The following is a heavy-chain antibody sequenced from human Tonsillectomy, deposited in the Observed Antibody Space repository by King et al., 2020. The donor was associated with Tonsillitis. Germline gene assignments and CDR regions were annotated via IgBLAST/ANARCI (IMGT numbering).Heavy chain of an antibody. CDR2: IKSKNDGGTT. CDR3: TTGYSSGWYIGY. V-gene: IGHV3-15*07. CDR1: GFTFSNAW. J-gene: IGHJ4*02. Sequence: VQLVESGGGLVKPGGSLRLSCAASGFTFSNAWMNLVRQAPGKGLEWVGRIKSKNDGGTTDYAVFVKGRFTISRDDSKNTLYLQTNSLKTEDTAVYYCTTGYSSGWYIGYWGQGTLVTVSS. D-gene: IGHD6-19*01.